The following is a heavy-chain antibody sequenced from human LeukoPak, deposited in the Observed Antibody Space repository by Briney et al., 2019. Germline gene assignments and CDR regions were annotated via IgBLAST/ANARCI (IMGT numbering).Heavy chain of an antibody. CDR1: GFTFSDHA. D-gene: IGHD3-10*01. CDR2: VRSKAYGGTT. J-gene: IGHJ4*02. CDR3: TRTSRGWFGNSYFDY. Sequence: GGPLRLSCTASGFTFSDHAMTWVRQAPGKGLEWVGFVRSKAYGGTTEYAAPVKGRFIISGNDSRSIAYLQMNSLKSEDTAVYYCTRTSRGWFGNSYFDYWGQGTMVTVSS. V-gene: IGHV3-49*04.